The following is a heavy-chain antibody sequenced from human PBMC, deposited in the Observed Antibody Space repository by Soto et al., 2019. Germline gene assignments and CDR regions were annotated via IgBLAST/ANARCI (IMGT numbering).Heavy chain of an antibody. J-gene: IGHJ4*02. Sequence: VQLVESGGGVVQPGRSLRLSCAASGFTFSDYAMHWVRQAPGKGLEWVAVVSHDGRNTHYADSVKGRFTISRDSSKNTVSLEMTSLRAEGRAVYYCARGGRQWLVTSYFNYWGQGALVTVSS. D-gene: IGHD6-19*01. V-gene: IGHV3-30*03. CDR3: ARGGRQWLVTSYFNY. CDR1: GFTFSDYA. CDR2: VSHDGRNT.